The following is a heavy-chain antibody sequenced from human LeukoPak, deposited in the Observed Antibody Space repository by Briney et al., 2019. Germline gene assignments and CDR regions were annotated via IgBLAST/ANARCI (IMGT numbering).Heavy chain of an antibody. J-gene: IGHJ4*02. V-gene: IGHV3-NL1*01. D-gene: IGHD6-13*01. CDR1: GFTFSNYG. Sequence: GGSLRLSCAAAGFTFSNYGMHWVRQAPGKGLEWVSVIYSGGSTYYADSVKGRFTISRDNSKNTLYLQMNSLRAEDTAVYYCARDPRDSSWRSKFDYWGQGTLVTVSS. CDR3: ARDPRDSSWRSKFDY. CDR2: IYSGGST.